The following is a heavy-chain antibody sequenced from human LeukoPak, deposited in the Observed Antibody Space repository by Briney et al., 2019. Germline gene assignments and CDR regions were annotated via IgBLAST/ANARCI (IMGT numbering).Heavy chain of an antibody. V-gene: IGHV1-2*02. Sequence: ASVKVSCKASGYTFSGYYMHWVRQAPGQGLEWMGWIIPNSGATKYAQKFQGTVTMTRDTSISTAYMELSGLRSDDTAVYYCARDSGYCTTTNCFHAFDFWGQGTLVTVSS. CDR1: GYTFSGYY. D-gene: IGHD2-2*01. J-gene: IGHJ4*02. CDR3: ARDSGYCTTTNCFHAFDF. CDR2: IIPNSGAT.